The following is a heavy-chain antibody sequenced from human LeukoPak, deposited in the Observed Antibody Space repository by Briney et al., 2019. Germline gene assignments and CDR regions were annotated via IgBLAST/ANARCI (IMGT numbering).Heavy chain of an antibody. CDR1: GGSIISSTYY. Sequence: SETLSLTCTVSGGSIISSTYYWGWIRQPPGKGLECIGSIYYSGTTYYNPSLKSRVTISVDTSKNQFSLKLASVTAADTAVYYCARLLSGTYGADYFDYWGRGTLVTVSS. J-gene: IGHJ4*02. V-gene: IGHV4-39*01. D-gene: IGHD1-26*01. CDR3: ARLLSGTYGADYFDY. CDR2: IYYSGTT.